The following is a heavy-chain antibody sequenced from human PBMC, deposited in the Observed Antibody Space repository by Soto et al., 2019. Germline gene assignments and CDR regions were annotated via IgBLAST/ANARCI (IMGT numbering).Heavy chain of an antibody. CDR1: GFTFSNYG. CDR2: IWYDGSKK. V-gene: IGHV3-33*01. Sequence: GGSLRLSCAASGFTFSNYGMHWVRQAPGKGLEWVAVIWYDGSKKYYADSVKGRFTISRDNSKNTLYLQMNSLRAEDTAVYYCARDYDSSGYPRYYFDYWGQGTLVTVSS. CDR3: ARDYDSSGYPRYYFDY. D-gene: IGHD3-22*01. J-gene: IGHJ4*02.